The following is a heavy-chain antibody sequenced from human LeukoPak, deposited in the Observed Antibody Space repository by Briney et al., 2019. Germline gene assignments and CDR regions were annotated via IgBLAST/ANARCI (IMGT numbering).Heavy chain of an antibody. Sequence: GGSLRLSCAASGFTFTNYTMNWVRQAPGKGLEWVSCISSSSGYIYYADSVKGRFTISRDNAKNSLYLQMNSLRAEDTAVYYCARYGSSSWYSYSFDYWGQGTRVTVSS. D-gene: IGHD6-13*01. V-gene: IGHV3-21*01. CDR2: ISSSSGYI. CDR3: ARYGSSSWYSYSFDY. J-gene: IGHJ4*02. CDR1: GFTFTNYT.